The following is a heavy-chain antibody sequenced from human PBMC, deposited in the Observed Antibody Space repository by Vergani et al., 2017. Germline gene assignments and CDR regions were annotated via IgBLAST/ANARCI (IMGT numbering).Heavy chain of an antibody. Sequence: EVQLLESGGGLVQPGGSLRLSCAASGFTFSSYAMSWVRQAPGKGLEWVSAISGSGGSTYYADSVKGRFTISRDNSKHTLYLQMNSLRAEDTAVYYCAKAGRRAAAGSFTYYFDYWGQGTLVTVSS. V-gene: IGHV3-23*01. CDR3: AKAGRRAAAGSFTYYFDY. CDR1: GFTFSSYA. J-gene: IGHJ4*02. CDR2: ISGSGGST. D-gene: IGHD6-13*01.